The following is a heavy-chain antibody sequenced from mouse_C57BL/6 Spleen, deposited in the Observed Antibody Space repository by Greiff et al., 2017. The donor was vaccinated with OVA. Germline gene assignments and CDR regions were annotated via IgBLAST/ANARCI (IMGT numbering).Heavy chain of an antibody. CDR2: IHPNSGST. J-gene: IGHJ3*01. CDR3: ASPLYYDYAGFAY. V-gene: IGHV1-64*01. CDR1: GYTFTSYW. D-gene: IGHD2-4*01. Sequence: VQLQQPGAELVKPGASVKLSCKASGYTFTSYWMHWVKQRPGQGLEWIGMIHPNSGSTTYNEKFKSKATLTVDKSSSTAYMQLSRLTSEDSAVYYGASPLYYDYAGFAYWGQGTLVTVAA.